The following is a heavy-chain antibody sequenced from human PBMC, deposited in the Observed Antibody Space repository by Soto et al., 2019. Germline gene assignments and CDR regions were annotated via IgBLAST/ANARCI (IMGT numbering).Heavy chain of an antibody. D-gene: IGHD1-26*01. CDR1: GFTFSSYA. CDR2: ISYDGSNK. CDR3: ARWSVGATVLHYFDY. J-gene: IGHJ4*02. V-gene: IGHV3-30-3*01. Sequence: GGSLRLSCAASGFTFSSYAMHWVRQAPGKGLEWVAVISYDGSNKYYADSVKGRFTISRDNSKNTLYLQMNSLRAEDTAVYYCARWSVGATVLHYFDYWGQGTLVTVSS.